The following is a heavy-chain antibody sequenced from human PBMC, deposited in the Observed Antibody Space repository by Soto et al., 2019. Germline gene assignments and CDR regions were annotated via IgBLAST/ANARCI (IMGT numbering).Heavy chain of an antibody. D-gene: IGHD2-2*01. CDR1: GFTFSSYG. J-gene: IGHJ4*02. V-gene: IGHV3-30*18. Sequence: PGGSLRLSCAASGFTFSSYGIHWVRQAPGKGLEWVAVISYDGSNKYYADSVKGRFTISRDNSKNTLYLQMNSLRAEDTAVYYCAKPPPYCSSTSCPLADWGQGTLVTVSS. CDR3: AKPPPYCSSTSCPLAD. CDR2: ISYDGSNK.